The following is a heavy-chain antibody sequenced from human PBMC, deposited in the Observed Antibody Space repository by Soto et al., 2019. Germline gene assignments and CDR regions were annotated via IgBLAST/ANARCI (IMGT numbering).Heavy chain of an antibody. Sequence: PGGSLRLSCAASGFTFSNYGMHWVRQAPGKGLEWVAVISCDGGNKYYADPVKGRFSISRDNSKNTLYLQMNSLRAEDTAVYYCAKGDWFDPWGQGTLVTVSS. J-gene: IGHJ5*02. CDR1: GFTFSNYG. CDR2: ISCDGGNK. V-gene: IGHV3-30*18. CDR3: AKGDWFDP.